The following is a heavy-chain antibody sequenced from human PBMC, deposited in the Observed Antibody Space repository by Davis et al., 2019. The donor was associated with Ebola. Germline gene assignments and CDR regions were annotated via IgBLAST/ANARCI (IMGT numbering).Heavy chain of an antibody. CDR1: GFSFGNYG. V-gene: IGHV3-33*01. J-gene: IGHJ3*02. CDR2: VWYDGSRE. D-gene: IGHD5-18*01. CDR3: ARDPDTAMASDAFDI. Sequence: GGSLRLSCAASGFSFGNYGMHWVRQAPGKGLEWVAVVWYDGSREYYGDSVRGRFTISRDNAKNSLYLRMNSLRDEDTAVYYCARDPDTAMASDAFDIWGQGTMVTVSS.